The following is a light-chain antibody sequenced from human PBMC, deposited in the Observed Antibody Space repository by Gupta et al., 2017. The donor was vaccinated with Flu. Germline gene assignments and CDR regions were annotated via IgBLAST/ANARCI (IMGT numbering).Light chain of an antibody. CDR3: QQYGRSPYT. CDR1: QSVSSSY. CDR2: DAS. V-gene: IGKV3-20*01. J-gene: IGKJ2*01. Sequence: ELVLTQSPGTLSLSPGERATLSCRASQSVSSSYLAWHQQKPGQAPRLLVYDASSRATGIPDRFSGSGSGTDFTLTISRLEPEDFAVYYCQQYGRSPYTFGQGTKLEIK.